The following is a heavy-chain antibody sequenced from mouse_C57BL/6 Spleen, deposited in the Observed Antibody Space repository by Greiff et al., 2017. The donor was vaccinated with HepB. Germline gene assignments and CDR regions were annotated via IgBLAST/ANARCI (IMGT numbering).Heavy chain of an antibody. CDR3: AIDGALYYFDY. CDR2: IHPNSGST. V-gene: IGHV1-64*01. D-gene: IGHD3-1*01. Sequence: VQLQQPGAELVKPGASVKLSCKASGYTFTSYWMHWVKQRPGQGLEWIGMIHPNSGSTNYNEKFKSKATLTVDKSSSTAYMQLSSLTSEDSAVYYWAIDGALYYFDYWGQGTTLTVSS. J-gene: IGHJ2*01. CDR1: GYTFTSYW.